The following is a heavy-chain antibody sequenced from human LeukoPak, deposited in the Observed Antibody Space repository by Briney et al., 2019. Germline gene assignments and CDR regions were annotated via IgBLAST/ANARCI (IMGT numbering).Heavy chain of an antibody. D-gene: IGHD3-10*01. CDR2: IKQDGSEK. CDR1: GFTFNMYW. V-gene: IGHV3-7*01. Sequence: QPGRSLRLSCAASGFTFNMYWMSWVRQAPGKGLEWVANIKQDGSEKYYVDSVKGRFTFSRDNAKNSLYLQMNSLRAEDTAFYYCAREWFGDLWGQGTLVTVSS. CDR3: AREWFGDL. J-gene: IGHJ4*02.